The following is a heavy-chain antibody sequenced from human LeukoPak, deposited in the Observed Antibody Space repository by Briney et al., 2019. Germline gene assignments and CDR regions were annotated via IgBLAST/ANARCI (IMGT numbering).Heavy chain of an antibody. J-gene: IGHJ4*02. CDR3: ARDSIAAAGAPLDY. CDR2: IIPILGIA. D-gene: IGHD6-13*01. CDR1: GGTFSSFV. Sequence: ASVKVSSKASGGTFSSFVISWVRQAPGQGLEWMGRIIPILGIANYAQKFQGRVTITADKSTSTAYMELSSLRSEDTAVYYCARDSIAAAGAPLDYWGQGTLVTVSS. V-gene: IGHV1-69*04.